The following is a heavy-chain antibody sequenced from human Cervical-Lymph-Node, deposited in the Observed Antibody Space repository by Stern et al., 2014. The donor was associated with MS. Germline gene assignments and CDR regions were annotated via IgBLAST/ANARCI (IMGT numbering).Heavy chain of an antibody. J-gene: IGHJ5*02. CDR1: GD. Sequence: VQLVQSGADVKKPGSSVRVSCKASGDISWLRQAPGQGLEYMVYIIRPVGTAHYTHRFQGTLTIPADKSTNTTYMELSSLRSDDTAIYYCATGAGDNLFDPWGQGTLVSVSS. D-gene: IGHD3-10*01. CDR3: ATGAGDNLFDP. CDR2: IIRPVGTA. V-gene: IGHV1-69*06.